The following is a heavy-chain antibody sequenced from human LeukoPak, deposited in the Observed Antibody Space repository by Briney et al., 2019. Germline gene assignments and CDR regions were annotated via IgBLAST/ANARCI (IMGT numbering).Heavy chain of an antibody. Sequence: GGSLRLSCAASGFIFSDYSMNWVRQAPGKGLEWISYISSSSSTIYYADSVRGRFTISRDNSKNTLYLQMNSLRPEDTAVYYCATLGTPDAFDIWGQGTMVTVSS. CDR1: GFIFSDYS. CDR3: ATLGTPDAFDI. V-gene: IGHV3-48*01. D-gene: IGHD7-27*01. J-gene: IGHJ3*02. CDR2: ISSSSSTI.